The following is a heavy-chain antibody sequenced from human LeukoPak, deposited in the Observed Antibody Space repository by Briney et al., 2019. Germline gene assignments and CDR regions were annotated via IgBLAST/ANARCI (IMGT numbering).Heavy chain of an antibody. CDR2: ISWNSDNI. J-gene: IGHJ3*02. CDR1: GFTFSSYA. CDR3: ATGFLTGDALDI. D-gene: IGHD1-20*01. Sequence: GGSLRLSCAASGFTFSSYAMHWVRQAPGKGLEWVSDISWNSDNIGYADSVKGRFTISRDNAKNSLYLQMNSLRPEDTALYYCATGFLTGDALDIWGQGTMVTVSS. V-gene: IGHV3-9*01.